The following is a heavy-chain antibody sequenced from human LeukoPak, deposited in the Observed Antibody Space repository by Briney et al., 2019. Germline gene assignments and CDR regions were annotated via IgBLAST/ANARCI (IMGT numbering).Heavy chain of an antibody. D-gene: IGHD6-13*01. Sequence: GGSLRLSCAASGFTFNTYAMSWVRQAPGKGLERVSVISGSGATTFHADSVKGRFTISRDNTKKSLYLQMTSLRADATAVYYCAAGGMAGGRWAFDIWGQGTMVTVS. V-gene: IGHV3-23*01. CDR2: ISGSGATT. J-gene: IGHJ3*02. CDR3: AAGGMAGGRWAFDI. CDR1: GFTFNTYA.